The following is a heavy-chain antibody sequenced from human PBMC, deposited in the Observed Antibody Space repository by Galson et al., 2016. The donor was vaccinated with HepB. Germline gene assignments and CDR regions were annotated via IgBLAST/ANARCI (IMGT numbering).Heavy chain of an antibody. J-gene: IGHJ5*02. D-gene: IGHD2-2*01. CDR1: GDSISYYF. CDR2: IYNSGST. V-gene: IGHV4-59*01. Sequence: SETLSLTCTVSGDSISYYFWSWIRQPPGKGLEWIGYIYNSGSTNYNPSLKSRVTISLDTSNHQFSLTLSSVTAADTAVYYWARACSSASCFGWGGANHWFDPWGQGTLVTVSS. CDR3: ARACSSASCFGWGGANHWFDP.